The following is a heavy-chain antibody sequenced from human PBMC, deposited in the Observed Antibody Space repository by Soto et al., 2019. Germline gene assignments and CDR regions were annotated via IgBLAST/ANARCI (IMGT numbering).Heavy chain of an antibody. CDR3: ARKLSSNGWSAFGY. J-gene: IGHJ4*02. Sequence: ASVKVSCKASGYTFTSYYMHWVRQAPGQGLEWMGMISPSSGSTTYAQKFQGRVTVTRDTSTTTVYMELSSLRSEDTAVYYCARKLSSNGWSAFGYWGQGTLVTVSS. CDR1: GYTFTSYY. CDR2: ISPSSGST. V-gene: IGHV1-46*01. D-gene: IGHD6-19*01.